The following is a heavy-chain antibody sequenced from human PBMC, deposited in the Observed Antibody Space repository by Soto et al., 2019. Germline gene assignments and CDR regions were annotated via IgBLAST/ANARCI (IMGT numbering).Heavy chain of an antibody. V-gene: IGHV4-39*01. J-gene: IGHJ5*02. CDR3: ARPLSTTDWFDP. Sequence: QLQLQESGPGLVKPSETLSLTCTVSGGSISSSSYYWGWIRQPPGKGLEWIGSIYYSGSTYYNPSLKSRVTISVDTSKNQFSLKLSSVTAADTAAYYCARPLSTTDWFDPWGQGTLVTVSS. CDR1: GGSISSSSYY. D-gene: IGHD4-17*01. CDR2: IYYSGST.